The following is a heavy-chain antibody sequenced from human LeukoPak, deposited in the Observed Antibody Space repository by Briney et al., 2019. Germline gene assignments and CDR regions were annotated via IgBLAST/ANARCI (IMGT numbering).Heavy chain of an antibody. V-gene: IGHV3-30*02. J-gene: IGHJ4*02. CDR1: GFTFNRYA. CDR2: IRYDGSDK. CDR3: ARERGDRYYFDY. Sequence: GGSLRLSCAASGFTFNRYAMHWVRQAPGKGLEWVAFIRYDGSDKYYADSVKGRFTISRDNSKNTLYLQVNSLRPEDTAVYYCARERGDRYYFDYWGQGTLVTVSS. D-gene: IGHD3-10*01.